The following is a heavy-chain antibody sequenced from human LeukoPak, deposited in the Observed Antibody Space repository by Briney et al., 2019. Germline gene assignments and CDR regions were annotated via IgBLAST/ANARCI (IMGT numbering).Heavy chain of an antibody. J-gene: IGHJ6*03. V-gene: IGHV4-34*01. CDR2: INHNGST. CDR1: GGSFSDFY. D-gene: IGHD2-8*02. Sequence: SETLSLTCAVYGGSFSDFYWNWIRQPPGKGLEWIGEINHNGSTNYNPSLKSRVTISVDTSKNQFSLKLSSVTAADTAVYFCARMAEFHTGHYYYYMDVWGKGTTVTVSS. CDR3: ARMAEFHTGHYYYYMDV.